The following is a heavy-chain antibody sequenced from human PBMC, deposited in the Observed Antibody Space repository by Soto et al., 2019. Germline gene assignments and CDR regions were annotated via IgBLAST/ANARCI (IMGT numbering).Heavy chain of an antibody. J-gene: IGHJ1*01. CDR3: ARDLGSSWYPEYFQH. CDR1: GFTFSTCW. Sequence: GGSLRLSCAISGFTFSTCWMSWVRQAPGKGLEWVSYISSSSSTIYYADSVKGRFTISRDNAKNSLYLQMNSLRAEDTAVYYCARDLGSSWYPEYFQHWGQGTLVTVSS. V-gene: IGHV3-48*01. D-gene: IGHD6-13*01. CDR2: ISSSSSTI.